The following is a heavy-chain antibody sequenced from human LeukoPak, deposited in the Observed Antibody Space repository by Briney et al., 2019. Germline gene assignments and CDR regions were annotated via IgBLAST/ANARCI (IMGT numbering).Heavy chain of an antibody. Sequence: PGGSLRLSCAASGFTFSSYSMNWVRQAPGKGLEWVSYISSSSSTIYYADSVKGRFTISRDNAKNSLYLQMNSLRAEDTAVYYCARAEVIAIFDYWGQGTLVTVSS. D-gene: IGHD2-21*01. CDR1: GFTFSSYS. CDR2: ISSSSSTI. J-gene: IGHJ4*02. V-gene: IGHV3-48*01. CDR3: ARAEVIAIFDY.